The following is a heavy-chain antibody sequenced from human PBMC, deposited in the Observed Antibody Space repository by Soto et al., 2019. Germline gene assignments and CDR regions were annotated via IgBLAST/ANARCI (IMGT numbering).Heavy chain of an antibody. J-gene: IGHJ5*02. D-gene: IGHD1-7*01. CDR2: IYYSGST. Sequence: QVQLQESGPGLVKPSQTLSLTCTVSGGSISSGGYYWSWIRQHPGKGLEWIGYIYYSGSTYYNPSLKSRVTISVDTSKNQFSLKLSSVTAADTAVYYCARESLNWNYEKAWFDPWGQGTLVTVSS. V-gene: IGHV4-31*03. CDR1: GGSISSGGYY. CDR3: ARESLNWNYEKAWFDP.